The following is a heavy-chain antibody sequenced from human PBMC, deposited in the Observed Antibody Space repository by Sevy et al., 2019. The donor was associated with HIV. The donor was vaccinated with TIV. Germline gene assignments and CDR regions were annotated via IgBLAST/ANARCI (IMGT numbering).Heavy chain of an antibody. J-gene: IGHJ6*02. Sequence: GESLKISCKGSGYSFTSYWISWVRQMPGKGLEWMGRIDPSDSYTNYSPSFQGHVTISADKSISTAYLQWSSLKASDTAMYYCARSIAARRYYYYYGMDVWGQGTTVTV. CDR1: GYSFTSYW. V-gene: IGHV5-10-1*01. CDR2: IDPSDSYT. CDR3: ARSIAARRYYYYYGMDV. D-gene: IGHD6-6*01.